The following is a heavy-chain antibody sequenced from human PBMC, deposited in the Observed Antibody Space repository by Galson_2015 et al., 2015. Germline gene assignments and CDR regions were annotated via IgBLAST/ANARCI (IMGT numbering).Heavy chain of an antibody. D-gene: IGHD2/OR15-2a*01. J-gene: IGHJ4*02. Sequence: SLRLSCAASGFTFSSYAMHWVRQAPGKGLEWVAVISYDGSNKYYADSVKGRFTISRDNSKNTLYLQMNSLRAEDTAVYYCARASRIVFDYWGQGTLVTVSS. CDR2: ISYDGSNK. V-gene: IGHV3-30*01. CDR1: GFTFSSYA. CDR3: ARASRIVFDY.